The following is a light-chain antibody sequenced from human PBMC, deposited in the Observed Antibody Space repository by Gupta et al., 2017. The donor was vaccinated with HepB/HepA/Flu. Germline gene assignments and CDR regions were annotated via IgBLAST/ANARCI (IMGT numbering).Light chain of an antibody. CDR1: SSNIGSNT. J-gene: IGLJ3*02. Sequence: QSVLPQPPPASVTPGQWVTISCSGSSSNIGSNTVNWYQQLPGTAPKLLIYSNNQRPSGVPDRVSGSKSGTSASLAISGLQSEDEADYYCAAWDDSLNGWVFGGGTKLTVL. CDR2: SNN. CDR3: AAWDDSLNGWV. V-gene: IGLV1-44*01.